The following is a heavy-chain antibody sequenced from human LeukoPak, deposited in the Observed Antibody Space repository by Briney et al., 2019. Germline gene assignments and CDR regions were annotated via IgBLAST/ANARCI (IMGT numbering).Heavy chain of an antibody. CDR1: GFIFSSYG. CDR3: VTDTGSDSSGWYAF. Sequence: PGGSLRLSCAASGFIFSSYGMHWVRQAPGKGLEGVAVVWYDGSNKYYADSVKGRFTISRDNSKNTLYLQMNSLRAEDTAVYYCVTDTGSDSSGWYAFWGQGTLVTVSS. V-gene: IGHV3-33*01. J-gene: IGHJ5*01. D-gene: IGHD6-25*01. CDR2: VWYDGSNK.